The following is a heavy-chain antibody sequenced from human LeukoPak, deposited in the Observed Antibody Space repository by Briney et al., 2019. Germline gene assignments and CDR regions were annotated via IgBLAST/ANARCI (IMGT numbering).Heavy chain of an antibody. CDR2: INPNSGGT. CDR3: ARDNWNDLSFDY. CDR1: GYTFTGYY. Sequence: ASVKVFCKASGYTFTGYYMHWVRQAPGQGLEWMGWINPNSGGTNYAQKFQGRVTMTRDTSISTAYMELSNLRSDDTAIYYCARDNWNDLSFDYWGQGTLVTVSS. D-gene: IGHD1-20*01. V-gene: IGHV1-2*02. J-gene: IGHJ4*02.